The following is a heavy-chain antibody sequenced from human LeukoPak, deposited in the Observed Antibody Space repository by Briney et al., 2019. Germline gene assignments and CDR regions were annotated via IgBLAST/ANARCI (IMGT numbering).Heavy chain of an antibody. J-gene: IGHJ6*02. CDR2: IYQRGNT. V-gene: IGHV4-4*02. Sequence: SETLSLTCAVSGGSISSSKWWTWVRQPPGKGLEWIGEIYQRGNTNYNPSLKSRVTLSVDKSKNQFSLKLSSVTAADTAVYYCARLETYYYYGMDVWGQGTTVTVSS. CDR3: ARLETYYYYGMDV. CDR1: GGSISSSKW. D-gene: IGHD1-1*01.